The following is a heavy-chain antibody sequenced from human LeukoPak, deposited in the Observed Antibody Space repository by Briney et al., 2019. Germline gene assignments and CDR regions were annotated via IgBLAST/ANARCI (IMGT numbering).Heavy chain of an antibody. CDR1: GGSFSGYY. J-gene: IGHJ4*02. CDR3: ARGRYSDY. Sequence: SETLSLTCAVYGGSFSGYYWSWIRQPPGKGLEWIGEINHSGSTNYNPSLKSRVTISVDTSKNQFSLKLSSVTAADTAVYYCARGRYSDYWGQGTLVTVSS. D-gene: IGHD3-9*01. V-gene: IGHV4-34*01. CDR2: INHSGST.